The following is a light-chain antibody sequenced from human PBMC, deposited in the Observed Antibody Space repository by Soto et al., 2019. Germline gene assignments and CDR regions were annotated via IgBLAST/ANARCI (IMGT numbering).Light chain of an antibody. J-gene: IGLJ2*01. CDR2: GXX. CDR3: QSYDSSLSVV. CDR1: SSNIGAGYN. V-gene: IGLV1-40*01. Sequence: QSVLTQPPSVSGAPGLRVTISCTGSSSNIGAGYNVHWYQQLPGTAPKLLIYGXXNXXXXXXDXXXXSKSGTSASLAITGLQAEDEADYYCQSYDSSLSVVFGGGTKLTVL.